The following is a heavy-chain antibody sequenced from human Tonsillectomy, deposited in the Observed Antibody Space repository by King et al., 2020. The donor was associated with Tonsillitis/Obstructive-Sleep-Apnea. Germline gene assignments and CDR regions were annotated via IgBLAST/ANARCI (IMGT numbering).Heavy chain of an antibody. D-gene: IGHD4-17*01. Sequence: VQLVESGGGVVQPGGSLRLSCAASGFTFSSYGMHWVRQAPGEGLEWGAVIWYDGNNKYYADSVKGRFTISRDNSKNTLYLQMNSLRAEDTAVYYCARDQQADGDYSWDYWGQGTLVTVSS. CDR3: ARDQQADGDYSWDY. CDR1: GFTFSSYG. CDR2: IWYDGNNK. V-gene: IGHV3-33*01. J-gene: IGHJ4*02.